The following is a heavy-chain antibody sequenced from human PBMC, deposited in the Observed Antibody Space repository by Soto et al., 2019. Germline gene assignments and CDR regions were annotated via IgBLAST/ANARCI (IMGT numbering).Heavy chain of an antibody. V-gene: IGHV4-4*07. Sequence: SETLSLTCTVSGGSVSSYYWSWIRQPAGKGLEWIGRIYTSGSTNYNPSLKSRVTMSVDTSKNQFSLKLSSVTAADTAVYYCARDPPSGYYTLHDAFDIWGQGTMVTVSS. D-gene: IGHD3-3*01. CDR1: GGSVSSYY. J-gene: IGHJ3*02. CDR2: IYTSGST. CDR3: ARDPPSGYYTLHDAFDI.